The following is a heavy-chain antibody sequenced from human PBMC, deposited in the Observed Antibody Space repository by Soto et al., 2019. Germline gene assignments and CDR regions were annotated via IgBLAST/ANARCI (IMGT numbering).Heavy chain of an antibody. Sequence: QVQLQESGQERVKPHRPLPLPAPFSVASVISVDPSWGGFPQPPERALEWIGYSYFSGGSYYNASLQRRVSISVDTSQNQFSLKLTSVTAADTAVYYCARLSGYDPAGAADKWGPGILVSVSS. V-gene: IGHV4-30-4*01. D-gene: IGHD5-12*01. CDR3: ARLSGYDPAGAADK. CDR2: SYFSGGS. CDR1: VASVISVDPS. J-gene: IGHJ4*02.